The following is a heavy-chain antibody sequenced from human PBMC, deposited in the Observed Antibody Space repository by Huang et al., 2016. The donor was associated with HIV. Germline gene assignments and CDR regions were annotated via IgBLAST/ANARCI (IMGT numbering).Heavy chain of an antibody. J-gene: IGHJ4*02. CDR1: GFTFSNHA. CDR3: ARDLQGRRPLNYFDH. D-gene: IGHD6-25*01. CDR2: IAIDGGKT. Sequence: QVQLVESGGGVVQPERSLRLSCAASGFTFSNHAMNWVRQAPGKGLEWLAVIAIDGGKTDYTDSVKARFTIARDNSNNILYLEMKSLKADDTAVYYCARDLQGRRPLNYFDHWGQGALVIVS. V-gene: IGHV3-30-3*01.